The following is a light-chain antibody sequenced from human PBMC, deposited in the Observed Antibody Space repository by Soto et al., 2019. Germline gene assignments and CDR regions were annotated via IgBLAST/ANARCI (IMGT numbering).Light chain of an antibody. J-gene: IGKJ1*01. CDR3: HQFGDSPQT. Sequence: EIVLTQSPGTLSSSPGDRATLSCRASQSLSVSYIAWYQQKPGQAPRLLIYSTSTRATGIPDRFSGRGSGTHFTLAISRLEPEDFAVYYCHQFGDSPQTFGQGTTVEV. CDR1: QSLSVSY. CDR2: STS. V-gene: IGKV3-20*01.